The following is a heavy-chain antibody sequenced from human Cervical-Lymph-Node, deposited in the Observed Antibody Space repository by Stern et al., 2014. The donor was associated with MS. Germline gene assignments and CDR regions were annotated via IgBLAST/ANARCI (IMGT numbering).Heavy chain of an antibody. V-gene: IGHV3-33*01. J-gene: IGHJ4*02. CDR1: GFTFSSYG. CDR3: ARDTVGATPGY. CDR2: IGYDGSNK. Sequence: VQLLESGGGLVQPGRSLRLSCAASGFTFSSYGMHLVRQVPGQGLEWVAVIGYDGSNKYYADSVKGRFTISRDNSKNTLYLQMNSLRAEDTAVYYCARDTVGATPGYWGQGTLVTVSS. D-gene: IGHD1-26*01.